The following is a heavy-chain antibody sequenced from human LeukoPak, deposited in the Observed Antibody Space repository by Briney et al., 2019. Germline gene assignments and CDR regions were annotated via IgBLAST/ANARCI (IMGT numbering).Heavy chain of an antibody. V-gene: IGHV3-9*01. D-gene: IGHD4/OR15-4a*01. CDR2: ISWNSGSI. CDR1: GFTFDDYA. J-gene: IGHJ4*02. CDR3: AKAETMGGRGCDY. Sequence: TGGSLRLSCAASGFTFDDYAMHWVRQAPGKGLEWVSGISWNSGSIGYADSVKGRFTISRDNAKNSLYLQMNSLRAEDTAVYYCAKAETMGGRGCDYWGQGTLVTVSS.